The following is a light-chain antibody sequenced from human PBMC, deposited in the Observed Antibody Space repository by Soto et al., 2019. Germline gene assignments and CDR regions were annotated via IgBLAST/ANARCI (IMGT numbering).Light chain of an antibody. CDR3: QQYGSSLRT. J-gene: IGKJ1*01. V-gene: IGKV3-20*01. CDR1: QSVSSY. Sequence: TVLTQSPGTLSLSPGERAALSCRASQSVSSYLAWYQQKPGQAHRXLIYGASSRASGIPDRFIGSGSGTDLTIIINRLEPEDFEVYYCQQYGSSLRTFGQGTKVDIK. CDR2: GAS.